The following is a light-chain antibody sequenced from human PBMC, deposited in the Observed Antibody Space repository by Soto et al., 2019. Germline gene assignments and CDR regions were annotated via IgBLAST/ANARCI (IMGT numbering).Light chain of an antibody. Sequence: QSALTQPRSVSGSPGQSVTNSCTGTSSDVGGYNYVSWYQQHPGKAPKLMIYDVSKRPSGVPDRFSGSKSGNTASLTISGLQAEDEADYYCCSYAGSYTLVFGTGTKLTVL. CDR2: DVS. CDR1: SSDVGGYNY. CDR3: CSYAGSYTLV. J-gene: IGLJ1*01. V-gene: IGLV2-11*01.